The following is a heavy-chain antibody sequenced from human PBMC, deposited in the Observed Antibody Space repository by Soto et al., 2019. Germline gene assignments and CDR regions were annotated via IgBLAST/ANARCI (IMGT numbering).Heavy chain of an antibody. CDR3: ARHKYSSSMRCCCDR. V-gene: IGHV5-51*01. CDR1: GYIFTTYC. Sequence: GESLKSSCRGSGYIFTTYCIAWVRQMPGQGLVWVGNIYPCDSATPYRPSFHGQVTMSAEKSIRTAYLQWSSLKASDSASYYCARHKYSSSMRCCCDRWGQGTLVTDS. CDR2: IYPCDSAT. J-gene: IGHJ5*02. D-gene: IGHD3-22*01.